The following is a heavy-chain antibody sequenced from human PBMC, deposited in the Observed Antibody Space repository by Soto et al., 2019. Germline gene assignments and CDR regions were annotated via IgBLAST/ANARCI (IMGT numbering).Heavy chain of an antibody. D-gene: IGHD3-10*01. V-gene: IGHV4-39*01. CDR3: ARRTPLSDSGSSRFDP. J-gene: IGHJ5*02. CDR2: MDYSGGT. Sequence: SETLSLTCAVSGGSITTSGYDWVWIRRPPGKGLEWIGTMDYSGGTNYNPSLKSRVTISADTSKNQFSLRLSSVTAADTAVYYCARRTPLSDSGSSRFDPWGQGALVTVSS. CDR1: GGSITTSGYD.